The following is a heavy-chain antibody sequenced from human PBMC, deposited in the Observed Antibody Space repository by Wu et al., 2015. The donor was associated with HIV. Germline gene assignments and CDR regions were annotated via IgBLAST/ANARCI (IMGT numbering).Heavy chain of an antibody. D-gene: IGHD3-16*01. CDR2: FVPEDDET. CDR3: VTNMIVNPGYNWFDP. J-gene: IGHJ5*02. CDR1: GAGFTSYA. V-gene: IGHV1-24*01. Sequence: QVQLVQFGAEVKKPGSSVKVTCKASGAGFTSYAVSWVRQAPGQGLEWMGGFVPEDDETIYAQKFQGRVYMTEDTSTDTAYMQLSSLKSEDTAVYYCVTNMIVNPGYNWFDPWGQGTLVTVSS.